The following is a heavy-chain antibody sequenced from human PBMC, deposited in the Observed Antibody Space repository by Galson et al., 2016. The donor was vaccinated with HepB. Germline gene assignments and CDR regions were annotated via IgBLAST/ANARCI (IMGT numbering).Heavy chain of an antibody. J-gene: IGHJ4*02. V-gene: IGHV4-34*08. CDR1: EFTFSAYS. CDR2: VSHSGNT. Sequence: LRLSCAASEFTFSAYSMNWVRQAPGKGLEWVGEVSHSGNTKYKSSLEGRATISLEKSKKQVSLRLTSVTAADTAVYYCATSLWFGTSPDYWGQGALVIVSS. CDR3: ATSLWFGTSPDY. D-gene: IGHD3-10*01.